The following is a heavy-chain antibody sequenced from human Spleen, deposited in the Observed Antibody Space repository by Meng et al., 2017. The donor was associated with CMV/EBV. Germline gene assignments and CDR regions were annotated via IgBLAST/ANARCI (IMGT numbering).Heavy chain of an antibody. CDR3: ARGGRYGSGSYYNDY. Sequence: GSLRLSCTVSGGSISSHYWNWIRQPPGKGLEYIGYIYYSGSANYNPSLKSRVTTSMDTSKNQFSLKLSSVTAADTAVYYCARGGRYGSGSYYNDYWGQGTLVTVSS. D-gene: IGHD3-10*01. V-gene: IGHV4-59*11. CDR2: IYYSGSA. J-gene: IGHJ4*02. CDR1: GGSISSHY.